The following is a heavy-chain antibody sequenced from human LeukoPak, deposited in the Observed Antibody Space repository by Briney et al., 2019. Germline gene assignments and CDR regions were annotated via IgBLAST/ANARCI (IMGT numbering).Heavy chain of an antibody. Sequence: SVKVSCKASGDTFSSYAISWVRQAPGQGLEWMGGIIPIFGTANYAQKFQGRVTITADKSTSTAYMELSSLRSEDTAVYYCARGRLVSGYYFDYWGQGTLVTVSS. D-gene: IGHD2-21*02. CDR2: IIPIFGTA. V-gene: IGHV1-69*06. J-gene: IGHJ4*02. CDR3: ARGRLVSGYYFDY. CDR1: GDTFSSYA.